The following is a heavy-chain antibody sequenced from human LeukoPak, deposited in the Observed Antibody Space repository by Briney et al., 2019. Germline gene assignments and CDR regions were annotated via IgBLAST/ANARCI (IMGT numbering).Heavy chain of an antibody. Sequence: GGSLRLSCAASGFTFSSYAMHWVRQAPGKGREGVAVISYDGSNKYYADSVKGRFTISRDNSKNTLYLQMNSLRAEDTAVYYCARERSVQLPYGAFDYWGQGTLVTVSS. D-gene: IGHD2-2*01. J-gene: IGHJ4*02. CDR3: ARERSVQLPYGAFDY. CDR2: ISYDGSNK. CDR1: GFTFSSYA. V-gene: IGHV3-30*04.